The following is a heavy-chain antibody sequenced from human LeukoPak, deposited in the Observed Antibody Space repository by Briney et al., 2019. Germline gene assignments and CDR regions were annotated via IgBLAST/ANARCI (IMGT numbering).Heavy chain of an antibody. V-gene: IGHV1-24*01. D-gene: IGHD1-20*01. CDR2: FDPEDGET. CDR3: ATAVYNWNGFDY. Sequence: ASVKVSCKVCGYTLTELSMHWVRQAPGKGLEWMGGFDPEDGETIYAQKFQGRVTMTEDTSTDTAYMELSSLRSEDTAVYYCATAVYNWNGFDYWGQGTLVTVSS. J-gene: IGHJ4*02. CDR1: GYTLTELS.